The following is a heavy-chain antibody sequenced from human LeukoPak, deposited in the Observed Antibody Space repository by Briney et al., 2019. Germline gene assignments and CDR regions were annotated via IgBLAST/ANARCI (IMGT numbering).Heavy chain of an antibody. CDR1: GYTFTSYY. V-gene: IGHV1-46*01. J-gene: IGHJ4*02. Sequence: GASVKVSCKASGYTFTSYYMHWVRQAPGQGLEWMGIINPSGGSTSYAQKFQGRVTMTRDTSISTAYMELSRLRSEDTAVYYCARTRSSGYLTFDYWGQGILVTVSS. CDR3: ARTRSSGYLTFDY. D-gene: IGHD3-22*01. CDR2: INPSGGST.